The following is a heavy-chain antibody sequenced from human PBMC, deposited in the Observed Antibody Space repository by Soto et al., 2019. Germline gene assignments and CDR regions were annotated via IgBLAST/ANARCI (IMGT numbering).Heavy chain of an antibody. CDR1: GYTFTSYD. Sequence: QVQLVQSGAEVKKPGASVKVSCKASGYTFTSYDINWVRQATGQGLEWMGWMKPNSGNTGYAQKFQGRVTMTRNTSIRTAYMELSSLRSEDTAVYYCARAHYYDSSGYYPNFDYWGQGTLVTVSS. CDR3: ARAHYYDSSGYYPNFDY. D-gene: IGHD3-22*01. CDR2: MKPNSGNT. V-gene: IGHV1-8*01. J-gene: IGHJ4*02.